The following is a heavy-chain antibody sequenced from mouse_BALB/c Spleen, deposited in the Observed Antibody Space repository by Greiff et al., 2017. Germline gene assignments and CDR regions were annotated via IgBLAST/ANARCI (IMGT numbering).Heavy chain of an antibody. CDR3: ARSSSGYVSAMDY. J-gene: IGHJ4*01. CDR2: INPGSGGT. CDR1: GYAFTNYL. Sequence: QVHVKQSGAELVRPGTSVKVSCKASGYAFTNYLIEWVKQRPGQGLEWIGVINPGSGGTNYNEKFKGKATLTADISSSTAYMQLSSLTSDDSAVYFCARSSSGYVSAMDYWGQGTSVTVSS. V-gene: IGHV1-54*01. D-gene: IGHD3-1*01.